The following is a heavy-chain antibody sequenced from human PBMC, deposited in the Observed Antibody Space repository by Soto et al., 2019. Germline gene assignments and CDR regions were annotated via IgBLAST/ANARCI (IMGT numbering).Heavy chain of an antibody. V-gene: IGHV4-59*02. CDR2: LYYSGST. Sequence: PSETLSLTCTVSGGSVSSFFWSWIRQPPGKGLEWIGYLYYSGSTHYSPSLKSRVTISVDTSKNQFSLKLNSVTAADTAVYYCARCTTRYYYFGLDDWGQGTTVTVSS. D-gene: IGHD1-1*01. CDR1: GGSVSSFF. CDR3: ARCTTRYYYFGLDD. J-gene: IGHJ6*02.